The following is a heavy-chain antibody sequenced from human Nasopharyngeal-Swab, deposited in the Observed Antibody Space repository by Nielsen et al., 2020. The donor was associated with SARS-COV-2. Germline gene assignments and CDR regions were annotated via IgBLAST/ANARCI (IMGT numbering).Heavy chain of an antibody. CDR1: GYTFIGYY. Sequence: ASVKVSCKASGYTFIGYYMHWVRQAPGQGLEWMGWINPNSGGTNYAQKFQGRVTMTRDTSISTAYMELSRLRSDDTAVYYCARVPRYCSSTSCYAEPYYYYYGMDVWGQGTTVTVSS. D-gene: IGHD2-2*01. J-gene: IGHJ6*02. V-gene: IGHV1-2*02. CDR3: ARVPRYCSSTSCYAEPYYYYYGMDV. CDR2: INPNSGGT.